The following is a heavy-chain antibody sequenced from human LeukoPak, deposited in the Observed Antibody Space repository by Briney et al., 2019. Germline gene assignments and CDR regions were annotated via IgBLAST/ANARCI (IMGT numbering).Heavy chain of an antibody. CDR3: AREGVYIVAAQTPLDFYYYYYMDV. CDR2: SRNKGNRYTT. J-gene: IGHJ6*03. Sequence: PGGSLRLSCVASGFTFSDHNTDWVRQASGQGLEWIGRSRNKGNRYTTEYAASVKGRFTISRDESKNSLYLQTNSVKTEDTAVYYCAREGVYIVAAQTPLDFYYYYYMDVWGKGTTVTVSS. CDR1: GFTFSDHN. V-gene: IGHV3-72*01. D-gene: IGHD6-13*01.